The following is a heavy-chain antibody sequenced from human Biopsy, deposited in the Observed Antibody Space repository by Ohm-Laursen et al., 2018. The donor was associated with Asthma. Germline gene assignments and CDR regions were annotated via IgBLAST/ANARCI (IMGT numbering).Heavy chain of an antibody. CDR2: TTWNSGSR. Sequence: SLRLSCSASGFNFDDFAMHWVRQAPGKGLEWVAATTWNSGSRVYAVSVKGRFTISRDNAQNSLYLHMNGLKPEDTAVYYCAKPLNTYNFYAYDVWGQGATVVVSS. V-gene: IGHV3-9*01. CDR1: GFNFDDFA. J-gene: IGHJ6*02. D-gene: IGHD5/OR15-5a*01. CDR3: AKPLNTYNFYAYDV.